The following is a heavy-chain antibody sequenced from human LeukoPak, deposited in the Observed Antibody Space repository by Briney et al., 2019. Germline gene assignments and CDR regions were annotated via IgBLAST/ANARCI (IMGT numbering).Heavy chain of an antibody. CDR1: GFTFSSYG. Sequence: GGSLRLSCAASGFTFSSYGMHWVRQAPGKGPEWVAVIRYDGSNKYYADSVKGGLTISRDNSKHTLYLQMNSLRAEDTAVYYCAKSAAIAHHYYYYMDVWGKGTTVTVSS. CDR2: IRYDGSNK. CDR3: AKSAAIAHHYYYYMDV. D-gene: IGHD2-2*02. V-gene: IGHV3-30*02. J-gene: IGHJ6*03.